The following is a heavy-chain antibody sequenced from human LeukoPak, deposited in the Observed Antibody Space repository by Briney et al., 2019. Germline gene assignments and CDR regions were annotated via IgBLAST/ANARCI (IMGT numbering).Heavy chain of an antibody. J-gene: IGHJ3*02. Sequence: PSGTLSLTCTVSGGSISSGGYYWSWIRQHPGKGLEWIGYIYYSGSTYYNPSLKSRVTISVDTSKNQFSLKLSSVTAADTAVYYCARDKNCGGDCLAFDIWGQGTMVTVSS. CDR2: IYYSGST. V-gene: IGHV4-31*03. CDR3: ARDKNCGGDCLAFDI. CDR1: GGSISSGGYY. D-gene: IGHD2-21*02.